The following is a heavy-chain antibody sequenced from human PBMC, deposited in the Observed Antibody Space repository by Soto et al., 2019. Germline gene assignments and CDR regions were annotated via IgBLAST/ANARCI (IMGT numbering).Heavy chain of an antibody. V-gene: IGHV3-23*01. CDR2: ISGSAVNT. CDR3: ARGLITSYYYYYGMDV. Sequence: EVQLLESGGGLVQPGGSLRLSCAASGFAFSSHAMVWVRQAPGKGLEGVSAISGSAVNTYYAVSVKGRFTVSRDNSKNTVYLQMNSLRAEDTALYYCARGLITSYYYYYGMDVWGQGTTVTVSS. J-gene: IGHJ6*02. CDR1: GFAFSSHA. D-gene: IGHD3-16*02.